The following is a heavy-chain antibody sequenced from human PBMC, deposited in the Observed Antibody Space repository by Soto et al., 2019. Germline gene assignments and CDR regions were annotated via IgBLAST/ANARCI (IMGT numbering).Heavy chain of an antibody. V-gene: IGHV6-1*01. CDR3: ARGEQYSGRIFDY. CDR2: TYYRSKWYS. CDR1: GDSVSSKSAA. Sequence: SPTLSLTCVVSGDSVSSKSAAWNLIRQCPSRGLEWLGRTYYRSKWYSDYAASVESRITVNPDTSKNHFSLQLNSVTPEDPAVYFCARGEQYSGRIFDYCGQGTLVTVSS. D-gene: IGHD1-26*01. J-gene: IGHJ4*02.